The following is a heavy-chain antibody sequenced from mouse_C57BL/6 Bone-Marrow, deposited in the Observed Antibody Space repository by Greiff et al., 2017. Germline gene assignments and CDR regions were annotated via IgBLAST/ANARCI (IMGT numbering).Heavy chain of an antibody. CDR3: ARGTTVVATGEAWFAY. CDR2: IYPRSGNT. J-gene: IGHJ3*01. V-gene: IGHV1-81*01. D-gene: IGHD1-1*01. Sequence: VQLQQSGAELARPGASVKLSCKASGYTFTSYGISWVQQRTGQGLEWIGEIYPRSGNTYYNEKFKGKATLTADNSSSTAYMELRSLTSEDSAVYCCARGTTVVATGEAWFAYWGQGTLVTVSA. CDR1: GYTFTSYG.